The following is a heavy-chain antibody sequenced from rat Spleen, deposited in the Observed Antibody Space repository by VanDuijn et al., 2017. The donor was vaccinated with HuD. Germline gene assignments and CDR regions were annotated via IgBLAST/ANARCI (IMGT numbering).Heavy chain of an antibody. J-gene: IGHJ2*01. Sequence: EVQLVESGGDLVRPGRSLKLSCAASGFTFSSFPMAWVRQAPTKGLEWVATISYDGSSTYYPDSVKGRFTISRDNAKSSLYLQMNSLKSEDTATYYCARHRTPGRYFDYWGQGVMVTVSS. CDR1: GFTFSSFP. D-gene: IGHD4-6*01. V-gene: IGHV5-29*01. CDR2: ISYDGSST. CDR3: ARHRTPGRYFDY.